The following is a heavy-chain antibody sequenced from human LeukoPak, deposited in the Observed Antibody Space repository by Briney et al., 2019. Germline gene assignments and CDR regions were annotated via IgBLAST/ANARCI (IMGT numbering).Heavy chain of an antibody. V-gene: IGHV4-59*10. CDR2: IYASGST. Sequence: SETLSLTCDVSGDFISSYWSGWVRQPAGKGLEWIGRIYASGSTKYNPSLKSRLTMSMDTSTNRISLNLTSVTAADRAIYFCARQGYTASYYFFDFWSQGMLVTVSS. CDR1: GDFISSYW. CDR3: ARQGYTASYYFFDF. J-gene: IGHJ4*02. D-gene: IGHD1-26*01.